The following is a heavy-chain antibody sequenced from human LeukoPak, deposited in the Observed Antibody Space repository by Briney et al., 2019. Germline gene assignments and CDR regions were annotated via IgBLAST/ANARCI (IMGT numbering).Heavy chain of an antibody. V-gene: IGHV1-69*13. CDR3: ARGKRAAGDAFDI. Sequence: GASVKVSCKASGGTFSSYAISWVRQAPGQGLEWMGGIIPIFGTANYAQKFQGRVTITADESTSTAYMELSSLRSEDTAVYYCARGKRAAGDAFDIWGQGTMVTVSS. CDR1: GGTFSSYA. J-gene: IGHJ3*02. CDR2: IIPIFGTA. D-gene: IGHD6-13*01.